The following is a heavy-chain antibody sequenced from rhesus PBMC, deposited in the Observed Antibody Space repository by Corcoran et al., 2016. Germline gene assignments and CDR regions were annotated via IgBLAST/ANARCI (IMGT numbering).Heavy chain of an antibody. D-gene: IGHD3-3*01. CDR2: IDSRWST. Sequence: QLQLQESGPGLVKPSETLSLTCAVSGGSISGYWWSWIRQPPGKGLEWIGRIDSRWSTAYNPTLKSRVTISRDTSKNQFSLKLSSVTAADTAVYYCARGSYNIWTGYYPYFDYWGQGVLVTVSS. CDR1: GGSISGYW. V-gene: IGHV4-160*01. J-gene: IGHJ4*01. CDR3: ARGSYNIWTGYYPYFDY.